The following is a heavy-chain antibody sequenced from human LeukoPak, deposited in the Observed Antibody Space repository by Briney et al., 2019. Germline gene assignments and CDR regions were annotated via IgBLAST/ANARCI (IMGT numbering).Heavy chain of an antibody. CDR2: ISYDGSNK. CDR1: GFTFSSYA. J-gene: IGHJ6*02. CDR3: ARNSNYYGMDV. Sequence: PGRSLRLSCAASGFTFSSYAMHWVRQAPGKGLEWVAVISYDGSNKYYADSVKGRLTISRDNSKNTLYLQMNSLRAEDTAVYYCARNSNYYGMDVWGQGTTVTVSS. D-gene: IGHD4-23*01. V-gene: IGHV3-30-3*01.